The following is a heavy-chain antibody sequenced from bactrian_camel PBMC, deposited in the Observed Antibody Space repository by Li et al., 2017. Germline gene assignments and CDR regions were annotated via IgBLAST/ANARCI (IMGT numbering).Heavy chain of an antibody. CDR1: ASIYHRSMS. Sequence: HVQLVESGGGSVQSGGSLRLSCKVSASIYHRSMSIGWFRQAPGKEREGVASIGYFGNTHYAEFVKGRFTISSDHARYMWYLQMTSLNPEDTAMYYCAAGSICSLNGNEYGLWGQGTQVTVS. CDR2: IGYFGNT. CDR3: AAGSICSLNGNEYGL. V-gene: IGHV3S63*01. D-gene: IGHD6*01. J-gene: IGHJ4*01.